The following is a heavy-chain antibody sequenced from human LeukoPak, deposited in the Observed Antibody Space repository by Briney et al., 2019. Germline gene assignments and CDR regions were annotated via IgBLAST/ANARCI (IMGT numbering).Heavy chain of an antibody. CDR1: GYTFTGYY. CDR3: ARAAGYCSGGSCRTKYYFDY. D-gene: IGHD2-15*01. J-gene: IGHJ4*02. Sequence: ASVKVSCKASGYTFTGYYMHWVRQAPGQGLEWMGWINPNSGGTNYAQKFQGRVTMTRDTSISTAYMELSRLRSDDTAVYYCARAAGYCSGGSCRTKYYFDYWGQGTLVTVSS. V-gene: IGHV1-2*02. CDR2: INPNSGGT.